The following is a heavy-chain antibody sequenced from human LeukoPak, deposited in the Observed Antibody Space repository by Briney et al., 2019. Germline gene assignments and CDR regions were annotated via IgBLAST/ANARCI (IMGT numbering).Heavy chain of an antibody. J-gene: IGHJ6*02. CDR3: ARDFAVTTAYYYGMDV. CDR2: IYHSGST. D-gene: IGHD4-17*01. Sequence: SETLTLTCTVSGGSISGYYWTWIRQPPGKGLEWIGYIYHSGSTDYNPSLKSRVTISADTSQNQVSLKLRSMTAADTAVYYCARDFAVTTAYYYGMDVWGQGTTVTVSS. CDR1: GGSISGYY. V-gene: IGHV4-59*01.